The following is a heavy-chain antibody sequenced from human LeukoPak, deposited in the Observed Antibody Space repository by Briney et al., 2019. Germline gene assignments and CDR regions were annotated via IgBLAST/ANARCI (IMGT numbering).Heavy chain of an antibody. CDR3: ARWGVQWGPDY. D-gene: IGHD1-26*01. J-gene: IGHJ4*02. V-gene: IGHV3-7*01. Sequence: GGSLRLSCVVSGFTFSNYQMTWVRQAPGKGLEWVANIKEDGSEEYYVDSVKGRFSISRDNAHNSLYLQMSSLRAEDTAVYYCARWGVQWGPDYWGQETLVTVSS. CDR1: GFTFSNYQ. CDR2: IKEDGSEE.